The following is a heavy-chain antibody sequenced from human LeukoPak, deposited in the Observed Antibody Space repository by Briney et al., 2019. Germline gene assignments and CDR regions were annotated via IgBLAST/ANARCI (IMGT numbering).Heavy chain of an antibody. CDR2: FDPEDGET. CDR1: GYTLTELS. D-gene: IGHD3-10*01. CDR3: ATDQRGAGLGFVYGSGSFNGLDV. V-gene: IGHV1-24*01. J-gene: IGHJ6*02. Sequence: GASVKVSCKVSGYTLTELSMHWVRQAPGKGLEWMGGFDPEDGETIYAQKFRGRVTMTEDTSTDTGYMELSSLRSEDTAVYYCATDQRGAGLGFVYGSGSFNGLDVWGQGTTVTVSS.